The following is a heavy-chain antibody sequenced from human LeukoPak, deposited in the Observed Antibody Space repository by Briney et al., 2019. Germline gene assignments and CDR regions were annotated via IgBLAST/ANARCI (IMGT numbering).Heavy chain of an antibody. J-gene: IGHJ4*02. V-gene: IGHV3-23*01. Sequence: GGSLRLSCAASGFTFSNFAMSWVRQAPGKGLECVSAIGGSGGGTYYADSVNGRFNISRDNSKNTLFLQMNSLRGEDTAVYYCARDWGADSSGYYGSLDYWGQGTLVTVSS. D-gene: IGHD3-22*01. CDR2: IGGSGGGT. CDR1: GFTFSNFA. CDR3: ARDWGADSSGYYGSLDY.